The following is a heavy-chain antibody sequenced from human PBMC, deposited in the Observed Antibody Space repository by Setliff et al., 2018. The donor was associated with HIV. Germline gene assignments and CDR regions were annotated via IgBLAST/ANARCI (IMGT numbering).Heavy chain of an antibody. V-gene: IGHV4-4*09. CDR3: ARMESTRPPRGLDY. Sequence: SETLSLTCTVSDDSITGYYWSWIRQSPGKGLQCIGYIFESGGTNYNPSLRSRVTISMDTSKRQFSLTLTSVTAADTAVYYCARMESTRPPRGLDYWGPGRLVTSPQ. J-gene: IGHJ4*02. CDR1: DDSITGYY. D-gene: IGHD6-6*01. CDR2: IFESGGT.